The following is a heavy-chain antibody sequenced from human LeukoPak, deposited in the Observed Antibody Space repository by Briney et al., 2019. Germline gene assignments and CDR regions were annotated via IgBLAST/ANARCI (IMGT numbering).Heavy chain of an antibody. V-gene: IGHV1-8*01. CDR3: ARGARYFDWLLPRRLYYFDY. CDR1: GYTFTSYD. D-gene: IGHD3-9*01. Sequence: ASVKVSCKASGYTFTSYDINWVRQATGQGLEWMGWMNPNSGNTGYAQKFQGRVTMTRNTSISTAYMGLSSLRSEDTAVYYCARGARYFDWLLPRRLYYFDYWGQGTLVTVSS. CDR2: MNPNSGNT. J-gene: IGHJ4*02.